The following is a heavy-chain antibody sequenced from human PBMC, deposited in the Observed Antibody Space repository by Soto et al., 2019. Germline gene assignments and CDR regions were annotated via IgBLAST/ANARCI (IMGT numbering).Heavy chain of an antibody. J-gene: IGHJ6*03. D-gene: IGHD2-8*01. CDR1: GFTFSDYS. CDR2: ISSSSSYI. CDR3: ARVGYCSNGVCYTTNYYYMDV. Sequence: EVQLVESGGGLVKPGGSLRLSCAASGFTFSDYSMNWVRQAPGKGLEWVSSISSSSSYIYYADSAKGRFTISRDNAKNSLYLQMSSLRAEDTAVYYCARVGYCSNGVCYTTNYYYMDVWGKGTTVTVS. V-gene: IGHV3-21*01.